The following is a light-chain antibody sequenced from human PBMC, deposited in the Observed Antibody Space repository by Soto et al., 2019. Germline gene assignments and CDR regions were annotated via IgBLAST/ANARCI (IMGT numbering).Light chain of an antibody. CDR2: DAS. CDR1: QSISSL. Sequence: DIQMTQSPSTLSASVGDRVTITCRASQSISSLLAWYQQKPGKAPKLLIYDASSFDSGVTSRFSGSGSGSEFTLTISSLQPDDFATYACQQYNSYSLWTFGQGTEVEIK. J-gene: IGKJ1*01. V-gene: IGKV1-5*01. CDR3: QQYNSYSLWT.